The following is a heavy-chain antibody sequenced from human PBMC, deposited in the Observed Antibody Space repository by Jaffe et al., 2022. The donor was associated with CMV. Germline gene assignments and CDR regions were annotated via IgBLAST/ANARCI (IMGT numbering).Heavy chain of an antibody. V-gene: IGHV3-48*03. Sequence: EVQLVESGGGLVQPGGSLRLSCAASGFTFSSYEMNWVRQAPGKGLEWVSYISSSGSTIYYADSVKGRFTISRDNAKNSLYLQMNSLRAEDTAVYYCARDTPRITKNSGSHLPAYYYMDVWGKGTTVTVSS. CDR1: GFTFSSYE. J-gene: IGHJ6*03. D-gene: IGHD3-10*01. CDR3: ARDTPRITKNSGSHLPAYYYMDV. CDR2: ISSSGSTI.